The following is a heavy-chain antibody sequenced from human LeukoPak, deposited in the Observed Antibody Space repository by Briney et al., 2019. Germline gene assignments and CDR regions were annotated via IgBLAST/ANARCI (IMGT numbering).Heavy chain of an antibody. CDR3: ARDGIVLMVYATHVGMDV. J-gene: IGHJ6*02. Sequence: SVKVSCKASGGTFSSYAISWVRQAPGQGLEWMGRIIPILGIANYAQKFQGRVTITADKSTSTAHMELSSLRSEDTAVYYCARDGIVLMVYATHVGMDVWGQGTTVTVSS. V-gene: IGHV1-69*04. D-gene: IGHD2-8*01. CDR2: IIPILGIA. CDR1: GGTFSSYA.